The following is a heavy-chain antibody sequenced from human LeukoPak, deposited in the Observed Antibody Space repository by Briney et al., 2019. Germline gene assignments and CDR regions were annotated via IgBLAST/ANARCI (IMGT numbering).Heavy chain of an antibody. CDR1: GYTFTGYY. J-gene: IGHJ4*02. Sequence: ASVKVSCKASGYTFTGYYMHWVRQAPGQGLEWMGWINPNSGGTNYAQKFQGRVTMTRDTSISTAYMELSRLRSDDTAVYYCARESRPELWGSYRDWSQGTLVTVSS. CDR3: ARESRPELWGSYRD. D-gene: IGHD3-16*02. V-gene: IGHV1-2*02. CDR2: INPNSGGT.